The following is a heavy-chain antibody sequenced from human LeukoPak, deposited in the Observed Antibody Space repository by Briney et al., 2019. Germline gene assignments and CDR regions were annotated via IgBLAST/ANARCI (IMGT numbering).Heavy chain of an antibody. J-gene: IGHJ4*02. CDR1: GYAFMSHG. D-gene: IGHD6-6*01. CDR3: AGDLQGYSSSSGDY. CDR2: INPNSGGT. V-gene: IGHV1-2*02. Sequence: ASVKVSCKASGYAFMSHGIHWVRQAPGQGLEWMGWINPNSGGTNYAQKFQGRVTMTRDTSISTAYMELSRLRSDDTAVYYCAGDLQGYSSSSGDYWGQGTLVTVSS.